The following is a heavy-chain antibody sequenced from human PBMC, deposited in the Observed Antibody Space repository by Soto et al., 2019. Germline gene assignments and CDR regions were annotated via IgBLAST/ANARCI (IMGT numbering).Heavy chain of an antibody. V-gene: IGHV3-33*01. Sequence: LRLSCAAPGFTFSSYGMHWVRQAPGKGLEWVAVIWYDGSNKYYADSVKGRFTISRDNSKNTLYLQMNSLRAEDTAVYYCARAQEVSNQGWFDPWGQGTLVTVSS. CDR1: GFTFSSYG. CDR2: IWYDGSNK. J-gene: IGHJ5*02. D-gene: IGHD4-4*01. CDR3: ARAQEVSNQGWFDP.